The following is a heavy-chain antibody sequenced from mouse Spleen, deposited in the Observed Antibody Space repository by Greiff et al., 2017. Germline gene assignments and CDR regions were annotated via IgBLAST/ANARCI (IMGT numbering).Heavy chain of an antibody. J-gene: IGHJ2*01. CDR1: GYSITSGYY. V-gene: IGHV3-6*01. CDR3: AREGTSGVDY. CDR2: ISYDGSN. D-gene: IGHD3-3*01. Sequence: EVKLQESGPGLVKPSQSLSLTCSVTGYSITSGYYWNWIRQFPGNKLEWMGYISYDGSNNYNPSLKNRISITRDTSKNQFFLKLNSVTTEDTATYYCAREGTSGVDYWGQGTTLTVSS.